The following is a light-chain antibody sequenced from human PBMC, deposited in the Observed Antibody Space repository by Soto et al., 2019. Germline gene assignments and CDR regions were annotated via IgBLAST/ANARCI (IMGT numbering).Light chain of an antibody. J-gene: IGKJ1*01. Sequence: DIQMTQSPSTLSASVGDRVTITCRASQSISSWLAWYQQKPGKAHKLLIYKASSLESGVPSRFSGSGSGTEFTLTISSLQPDDVATYYCQQYRGTFGQGTKVEIK. CDR2: KAS. CDR1: QSISSW. CDR3: QQYRGT. V-gene: IGKV1-5*03.